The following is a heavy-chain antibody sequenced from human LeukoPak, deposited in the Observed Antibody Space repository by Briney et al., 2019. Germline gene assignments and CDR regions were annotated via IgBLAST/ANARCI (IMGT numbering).Heavy chain of an antibody. CDR3: AREQNYDFWSGYFDY. V-gene: IGHV4-4*07. CDR1: GDSISSYY. CDR2: IYTSGST. Sequence: PSETLSLTCTVSGDSISSYYWSWIRQPAGKGLEWIGRIYTSGSTNYNPSLKSRVTMSVDTSKNQFSLKLSSVTAADTAVFYCAREQNYDFWSGYFDYWGQGTLVTVSS. J-gene: IGHJ4*02. D-gene: IGHD3-3*01.